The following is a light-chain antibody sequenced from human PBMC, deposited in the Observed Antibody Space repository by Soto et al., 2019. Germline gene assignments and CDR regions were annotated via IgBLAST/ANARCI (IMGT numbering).Light chain of an antibody. CDR1: SSNIGAGYD. CDR3: LCFESSLSCYV. CDR2: GNS. V-gene: IGLV1-40*01. J-gene: IGLJ1*01. Sequence: QSVLTQPPSLSGAPGQRGTISCTGSSSNIGAGYDVHWYQQLPGTAPKLLIDGNSNRPSWVADRFSGAKSVTSASLPLAGLLVEDESVYCRLCFESSLSCYVFVTGTKV.